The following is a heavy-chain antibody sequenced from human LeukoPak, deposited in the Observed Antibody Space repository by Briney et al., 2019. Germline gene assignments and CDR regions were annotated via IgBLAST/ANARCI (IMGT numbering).Heavy chain of an antibody. V-gene: IGHV1-69*05. J-gene: IGHJ4*02. D-gene: IGHD2-2*01. CDR3: ASGRTDIVVVPATLRNYYFDY. Sequence: SVKVSCKASGGTFSSYAISWVRQAPGQGLEWMGGIIPIFGTANYAQKLQGRVTMTTDTSTSTAYMELRSLRSDDTAVYYCASGRTDIVVVPATLRNYYFDYWGQGTLVTVSS. CDR2: IIPIFGTA. CDR1: GGTFSSYA.